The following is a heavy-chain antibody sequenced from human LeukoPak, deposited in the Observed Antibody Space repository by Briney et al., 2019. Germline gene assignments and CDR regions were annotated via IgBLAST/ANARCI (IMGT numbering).Heavy chain of an antibody. Sequence: GGSLRLSCAASGFTFSSYWMHWVRHAPGKGLVWVSRINSDGSSTSYADSVKGRFTISRDNAKNTLYLQMNSLRAEDTAVYYCARGERQQLVLYYYYMDVWGKGTTVTVSS. J-gene: IGHJ6*03. CDR1: GFTFSSYW. V-gene: IGHV3-74*01. CDR3: ARGERQQLVLYYYYMDV. CDR2: INSDGSST. D-gene: IGHD6-13*01.